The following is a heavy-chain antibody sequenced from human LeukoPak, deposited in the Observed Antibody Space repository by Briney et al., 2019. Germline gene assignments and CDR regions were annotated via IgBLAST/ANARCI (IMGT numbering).Heavy chain of an antibody. J-gene: IGHJ5*02. D-gene: IGHD3-3*01. CDR3: ARDDFHYDFWSNYRSDP. V-gene: IGHV4-34*01. CDR1: GESFSGYY. CDR2: INHSGIT. Sequence: SETLSLTCAVYGESFSGYYWSWIRQPPGKGLEWIGEINHSGITNYNPSLKNRVTISVDTSKNQFSLKLTSVTAADSAVYFCARDDFHYDFWSNYRSDPRGQGTLVTVSS.